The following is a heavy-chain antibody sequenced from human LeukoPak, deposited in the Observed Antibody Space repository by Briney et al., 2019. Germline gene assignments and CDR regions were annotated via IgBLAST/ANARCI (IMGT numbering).Heavy chain of an antibody. CDR1: GGSFSGYY. Sequence: PSETLSLTCAVYGGSFSGYYWSWIRQPPGKGLEWIGEINHSGSTNYNPSLKSRVTISVDTSKNQFSLKLSSATAADTAVYYCARAHRYLRTGGFDPWGQGTLVTVSS. D-gene: IGHD3/OR15-3a*01. V-gene: IGHV4-34*01. CDR2: INHSGST. CDR3: ARAHRYLRTGGFDP. J-gene: IGHJ5*02.